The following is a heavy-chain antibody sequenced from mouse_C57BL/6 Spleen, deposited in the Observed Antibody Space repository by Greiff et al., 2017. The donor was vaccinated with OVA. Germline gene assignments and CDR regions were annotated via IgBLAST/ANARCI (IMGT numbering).Heavy chain of an antibody. J-gene: IGHJ2*01. Sequence: EVQLQESGPGLVKPSQSLSLTCSVTGYSITSGYSWNWIRQFPGNKLEWMGYISYDGSNNYNPSLKNRISITRDTSKNQFFLKLNSVTTEDTATYYCARGDTTVVATGYFDYWGQGTTLTVSS. CDR1: GYSITSGYS. V-gene: IGHV3-6*01. CDR2: ISYDGSN. D-gene: IGHD1-1*01. CDR3: ARGDTTVVATGYFDY.